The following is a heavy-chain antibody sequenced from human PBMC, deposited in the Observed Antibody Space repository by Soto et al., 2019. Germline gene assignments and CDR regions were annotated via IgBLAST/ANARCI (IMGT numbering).Heavy chain of an antibody. CDR2: ISGSGGST. CDR3: AKCYDSSGSTFDY. J-gene: IGHJ4*02. V-gene: IGHV3-23*01. D-gene: IGHD3-22*01. Sequence: GGSLRLSCAASGFTFIRYAMSWVRQAPGKGLEWVSAISGSGGSTYYADSVKGRFTISRDNSKNTLYLQMNSLRAEDTAVYYCAKCYDSSGSTFDYWGQGTLVTVSS. CDR1: GFTFIRYA.